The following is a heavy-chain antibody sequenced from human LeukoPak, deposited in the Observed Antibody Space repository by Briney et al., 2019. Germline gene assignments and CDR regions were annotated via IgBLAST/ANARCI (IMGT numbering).Heavy chain of an antibody. Sequence: PSETLSLTCTVSGGSISSSSYYWGWIRQPPGKGLEGIGSIYYSGSTYYNPSLKSRVTISVDTSKNQFSLKLSSVTAADTAVYYCARHDNYYGSGSSDYWGQGTLVTVSS. CDR1: GGSISSSSYY. CDR3: ARHDNYYGSGSSDY. J-gene: IGHJ4*02. CDR2: IYYSGST. V-gene: IGHV4-39*01. D-gene: IGHD3-10*01.